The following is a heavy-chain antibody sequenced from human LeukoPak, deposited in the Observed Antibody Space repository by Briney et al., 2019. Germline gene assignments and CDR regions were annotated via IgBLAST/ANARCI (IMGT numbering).Heavy chain of an antibody. D-gene: IGHD3-10*01. CDR3: ARSGLMIRGVIDY. CDR1: GFTFSSYA. CDR2: ISYDGSNK. Sequence: GGSLRLSCAASGFTFSSYAMHWVRQAPGKGLEWVAVISYDGSNKYYADSVKGRFTIPRDNSKNTLYLQMNSLRAEDTAVYYCARSGLMIRGVIDYWGQGTLVTVSS. V-gene: IGHV3-30*04. J-gene: IGHJ4*02.